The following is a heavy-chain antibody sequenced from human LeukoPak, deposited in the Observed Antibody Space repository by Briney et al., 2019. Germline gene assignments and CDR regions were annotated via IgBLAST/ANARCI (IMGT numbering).Heavy chain of an antibody. Sequence: SQTLSLTCTVSGGSISSGSYYWSWIRQPAGEGLEWIGRIHTSGSTNYNPSLKSRVTISVDTSKNQFSLKLSSVTAADTAVYYCARDQTNPYCTGGSCYGRGWFDPWGQGSLVTVSS. CDR1: GGSISSGSYY. CDR2: IHTSGST. D-gene: IGHD2-15*01. J-gene: IGHJ5*02. CDR3: ARDQTNPYCTGGSCYGRGWFDP. V-gene: IGHV4-61*02.